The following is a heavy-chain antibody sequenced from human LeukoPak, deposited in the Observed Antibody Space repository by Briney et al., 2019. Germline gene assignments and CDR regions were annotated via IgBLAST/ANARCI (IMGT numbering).Heavy chain of an antibody. CDR1: GFTFSSYT. D-gene: IGHD7-27*01. CDR2: ITTSDGNT. J-gene: IGHJ4*02. Sequence: GGSLRLSCAASGFTFSSYTMSWVRQAPGKWLEWVSTITTSDGNTYYADSVKGRFTVSRDNSKNTLFPQMNSLRAEDTAVYYCAKDGGLWVSAHWGDSWGRGTLVTVSS. V-gene: IGHV3-23*01. CDR3: AKDGGLWVSAHWGDS.